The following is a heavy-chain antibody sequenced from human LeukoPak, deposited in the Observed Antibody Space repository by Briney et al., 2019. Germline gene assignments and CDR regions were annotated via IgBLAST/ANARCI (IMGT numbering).Heavy chain of an antibody. J-gene: IGHJ4*02. CDR3: ARRRVDNRSGWYFDY. Sequence: SETLSLTCTVSGGSISSYYWSWIRQAPGKGLEWIGYIHYNVTTNYNPSLKSRVTISVDTSKNQFSLKLNSVTAADTAVYYCARRRVDNRSGWYFDYWGQGTLVTVSS. CDR1: GGSISSYY. V-gene: IGHV4-59*08. D-gene: IGHD6-25*01. CDR2: IHYNVTT.